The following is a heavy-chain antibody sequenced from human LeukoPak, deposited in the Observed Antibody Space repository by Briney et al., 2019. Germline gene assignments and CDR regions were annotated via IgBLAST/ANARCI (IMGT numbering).Heavy chain of an antibody. CDR2: ISAYNGNT. D-gene: IGHD3-16*01. CDR3: AREGTITFGGVTLTAPDY. Sequence: GASVKVSCKASGYTFTSYGISWVRQAPGRGLEWMGWISAYNGNTNYAQKLQGRVTMTTDTSTSTAYMELRSLRSDDTAVYYCAREGTITFGGVTLTAPDYWGQGTLVTVSS. J-gene: IGHJ4*02. V-gene: IGHV1-18*01. CDR1: GYTFTSYG.